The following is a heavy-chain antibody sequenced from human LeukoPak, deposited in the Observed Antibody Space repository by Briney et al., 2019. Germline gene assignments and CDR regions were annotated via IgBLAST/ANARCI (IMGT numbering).Heavy chain of an antibody. D-gene: IGHD3-10*02. CDR2: ISSSGSTI. V-gene: IGHV3-48*03. CDR1: GFTFSSYE. Sequence: GGPLRLSCAASGFTFSSYEMNWVRQAPGKGLEWVSYISSSGSTIYYAYSVKGRFTISRDNANNSLYLQMNSLRAEDTAVYYCAELGITMIGGVWGKGTTVTISS. J-gene: IGHJ6*04. CDR3: AELGITMIGGV.